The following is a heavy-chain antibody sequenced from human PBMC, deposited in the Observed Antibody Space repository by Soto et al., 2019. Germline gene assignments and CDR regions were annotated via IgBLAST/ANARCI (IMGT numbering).Heavy chain of an antibody. CDR1: GFTFSNAW. D-gene: IGHD3-3*01. V-gene: IGHV3-15*07. CDR3: TTGRGVYYDFWSDHPGPKWFDP. Sequence: EVQLVESGGGLVKPGGSLRLSCAASGFTFSNAWMNWVRQAPGKGLEWVGRIKSKNDGGTTDYAAPVKGRFTISRDDSKNTLYLQMDSLKTEDTAVYYFTTGRGVYYDFWSDHPGPKWFDPWGQGTLVTVSS. J-gene: IGHJ5*02. CDR2: IKSKNDGGTT.